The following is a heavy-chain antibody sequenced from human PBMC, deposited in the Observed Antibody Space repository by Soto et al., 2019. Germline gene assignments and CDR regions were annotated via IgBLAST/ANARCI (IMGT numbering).Heavy chain of an antibody. CDR1: GFTFSSYS. J-gene: IGHJ6*02. CDR3: AREPLIATHGIYFYSMDV. D-gene: IGHD3-16*01. Sequence: PGGSLRLSCAASGFTFSSYSMNWVRQAPGKGLEWVSSIISSSSYIYYADSVKGRFTISRDNPKNPLYPPMNSLRSEDTAGYFCAREPLIATHGIYFYSMDVWGQGTTVTVSS. CDR2: IISSSSYI. V-gene: IGHV3-21*01.